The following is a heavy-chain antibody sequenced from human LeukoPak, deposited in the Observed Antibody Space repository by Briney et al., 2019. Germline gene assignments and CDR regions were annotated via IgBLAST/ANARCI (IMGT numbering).Heavy chain of an antibody. CDR1: GDSISSGNYY. CDR2: IYTSGNT. CDR3: ARDRAGDSFDI. J-gene: IGHJ3*02. Sequence: SETLSLTCTVSGDSISSGNYYWTWIRQPAGKGLEWNGRIYTSGNTNYNPSLKSQVTISMDTSKNQFSLNLNSVTAADTAVYYCARDRAGDSFDIWGQGTMVTVSS. D-gene: IGHD7-27*01. V-gene: IGHV4-61*02.